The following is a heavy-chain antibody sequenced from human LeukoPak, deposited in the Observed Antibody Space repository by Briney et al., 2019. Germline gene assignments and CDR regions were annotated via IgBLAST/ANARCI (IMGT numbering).Heavy chain of an antibody. J-gene: IGHJ4*02. CDR1: GYTFTSHG. D-gene: IGHD3-22*01. CDR2: ISAYNGNT. CDR3: ARVGYYYDSSGYYYGY. V-gene: IGHV1-18*01. Sequence: GASVKVSCKASGYTFTSHGISWVRQAPGQGLEWMGWISAYNGNTNYAQKLQGRVTMTTDTSTSTAYMELSRLRSDDTAVYYCARVGYYYDSSGYYYGYWGQGTLVTVSS.